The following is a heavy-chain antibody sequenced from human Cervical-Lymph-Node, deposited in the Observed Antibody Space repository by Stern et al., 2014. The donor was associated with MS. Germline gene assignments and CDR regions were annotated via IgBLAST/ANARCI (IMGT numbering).Heavy chain of an antibody. CDR1: GGSISSGAYY. J-gene: IGHJ4*02. CDR2: IYYSGST. Sequence: VQLEESGPGLVKPSQTLSLTCTVSGGSISSGAYYWSWIRQHPGKGLEWIGYIYYSGSTNYNPSLKSRVTISVDTSKTQFSLKLSSVTAADTAVYYCAGSTVAPLYDYWGQGTLVTVSS. D-gene: IGHD4-23*01. CDR3: AGSTVAPLYDY. V-gene: IGHV4-31*03.